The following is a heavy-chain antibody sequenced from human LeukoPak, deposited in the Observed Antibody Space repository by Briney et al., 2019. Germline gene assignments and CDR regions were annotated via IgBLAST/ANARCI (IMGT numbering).Heavy chain of an antibody. CDR3: AREGTYYYGSGSYIIDY. J-gene: IGHJ4*02. V-gene: IGHV3-11*04. D-gene: IGHD3-10*01. CDR1: GFTFSDYY. CDR2: ISSSGSTI. Sequence: GGSLRLSCAASGFTFSDYYMSWIRQAPGKGLEWVSYISSSGSTIYNADSVKGRFTISRDHAKNSLYLQMNSLRAEDTAVYYCAREGTYYYGSGSYIIDYWGQGTLVTVSS.